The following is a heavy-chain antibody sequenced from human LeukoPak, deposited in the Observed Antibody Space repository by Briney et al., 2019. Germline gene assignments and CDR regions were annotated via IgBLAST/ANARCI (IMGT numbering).Heavy chain of an antibody. D-gene: IGHD4-4*01. CDR2: INSDGSST. J-gene: IGHJ4*02. CDR3: ARGNSHSFDY. Sequence: GGSLRLSYAASGFTLSSYWMHWVRQTPGKGPVWVSRINSDGSSTSYADSVKGRFTISRDNAKNTLYLQMNSLRAEDTAVYYCARGNSHSFDYWGKGALVTVSS. V-gene: IGHV3-74*01. CDR1: GFTLSSYW.